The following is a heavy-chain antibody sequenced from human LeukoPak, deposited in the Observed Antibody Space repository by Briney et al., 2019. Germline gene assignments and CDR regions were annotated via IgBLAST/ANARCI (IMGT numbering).Heavy chain of an antibody. CDR2: IWYDGSHE. V-gene: IGHV3-33*01. CDR3: ARGPHSSGWFYFDY. CDR1: GFSFSTYG. J-gene: IGHJ4*02. D-gene: IGHD6-19*01. Sequence: GRSLRLSCAASGFSFSTYGMHWVRQAPGKGLEWVAVIWYDGSHENYADSVKGRFTISRDNAKDSLYLQMNSLRAEDTAVYYCARGPHSSGWFYFDYWGQGTLVTVSS.